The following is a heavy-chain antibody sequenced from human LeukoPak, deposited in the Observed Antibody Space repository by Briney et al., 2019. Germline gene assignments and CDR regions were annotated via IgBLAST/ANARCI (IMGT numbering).Heavy chain of an antibody. V-gene: IGHV4-4*02. J-gene: IGHJ3*02. Sequence: SGTLSLTCDVSGDSISTPHWWSWVRQPPGKGLEWIGEIFHSGRVDYIPSLQSRVTISLDKSKNQISLEVNSVTAADTAVYYCARLNADYGYYGPHDAFDIWGQGTLVAVSS. D-gene: IGHD4-17*01. CDR2: IFHSGRV. CDR3: ARLNADYGYYGPHDAFDI. CDR1: GDSISTPHW.